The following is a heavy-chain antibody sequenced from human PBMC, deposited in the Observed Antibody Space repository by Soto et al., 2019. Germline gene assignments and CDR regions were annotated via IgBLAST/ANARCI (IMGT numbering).Heavy chain of an antibody. Sequence: GGSLRLSCAASGFTFSSYGMHWVRQAPGKGLEWVAVIWYDGSNKYYADSVKGRFTISRDNSKNTLYLQMNSLRAEDTAVYYCASSYYYGSGPPYYYYGMDVWGQGTTVTVSS. D-gene: IGHD3-10*01. CDR2: IWYDGSNK. J-gene: IGHJ6*02. CDR3: ASSYYYGSGPPYYYYGMDV. CDR1: GFTFSSYG. V-gene: IGHV3-33*01.